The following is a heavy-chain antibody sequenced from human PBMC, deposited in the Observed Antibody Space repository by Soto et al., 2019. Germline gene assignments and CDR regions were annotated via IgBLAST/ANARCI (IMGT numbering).Heavy chain of an antibody. CDR3: ARDQAYGDPYYFDY. V-gene: IGHV3-48*02. Sequence: GSLRLSCAASGFTFSSYSMNWVRQAPGKGLEWVSYISSSSSTIYYADSVKGRFTISRDNAKNSLYLQTNSLRDEDTAVYYCARDQAYGDPYYFDYWGQGTLVTVSS. D-gene: IGHD4-17*01. J-gene: IGHJ4*02. CDR2: ISSSSSTI. CDR1: GFTFSSYS.